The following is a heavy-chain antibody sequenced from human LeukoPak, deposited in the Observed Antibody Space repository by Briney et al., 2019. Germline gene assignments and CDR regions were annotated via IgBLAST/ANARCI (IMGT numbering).Heavy chain of an antibody. V-gene: IGHV3-21*01. CDR2: ISSGSSYI. Sequence: GGSLRLSCAASGFTFSSYSMNWVRQAPGKGLEWVSSISSGSSYIYYADSVKGRFTISRDNAKNSLYLQMNSLRAEDTAVYYCARGQSVEMVTWTFDYWGQGTLVTVSS. D-gene: IGHD5-24*01. CDR1: GFTFSSYS. J-gene: IGHJ4*02. CDR3: ARGQSVEMVTWTFDY.